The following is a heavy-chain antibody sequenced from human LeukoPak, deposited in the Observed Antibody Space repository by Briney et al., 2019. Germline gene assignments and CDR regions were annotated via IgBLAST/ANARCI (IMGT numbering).Heavy chain of an antibody. Sequence: PSETLSLTCTVSGGSISSYYWSWIRQPPGKGLEWIGYIYYSGSTNYIPSLKSRVTISVDTSKNQFSLKLSSVTAADTAVYYCARDSGSYRNFDYWGQGTLVTVSS. J-gene: IGHJ4*02. CDR3: ARDSGSYRNFDY. D-gene: IGHD1-26*01. CDR2: IYYSGST. V-gene: IGHV4-59*01. CDR1: GGSISSYY.